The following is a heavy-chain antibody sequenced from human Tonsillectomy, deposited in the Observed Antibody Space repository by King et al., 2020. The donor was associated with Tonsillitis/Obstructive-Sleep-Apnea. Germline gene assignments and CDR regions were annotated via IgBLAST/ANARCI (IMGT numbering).Heavy chain of an antibody. CDR3: ASASMTTVTKCHTANWFDP. V-gene: IGHV1-69*10. Sequence: QLVQSGAEVKKPGSSVKVSCKASGGTFSSYAISWVRQAPGQGLEWMGGIIPILGIANYAQKFQGRVTITAHKYTSTGYMELSSLRSEDTAVYYCASASMTTVTKCHTANWFDPWGQGTLVTVSS. CDR1: GGTFSSYA. D-gene: IGHD4-17*01. CDR2: IIPILGIA. J-gene: IGHJ5*02.